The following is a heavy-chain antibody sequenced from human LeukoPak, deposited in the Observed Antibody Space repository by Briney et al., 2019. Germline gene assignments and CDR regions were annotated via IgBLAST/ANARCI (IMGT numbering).Heavy chain of an antibody. V-gene: IGHV3-23*01. Sequence: GGSLRLSCAASGFTFSSYAMNWVRQAPGRGLEWVSGISGSGDSTYYADSVKGRFTISRDNSKNTLYLQMNSLRVEDTAVYYCAKDVVVASANYFDCWGQGNLVTVSS. J-gene: IGHJ4*02. CDR3: AKDVVVASANYFDC. D-gene: IGHD2-15*01. CDR2: ISGSGDST. CDR1: GFTFSSYA.